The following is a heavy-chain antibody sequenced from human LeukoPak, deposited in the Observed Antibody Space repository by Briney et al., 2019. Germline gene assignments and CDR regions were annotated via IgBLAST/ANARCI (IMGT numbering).Heavy chain of an antibody. Sequence: GALRLSSAASGVTLSSYAMSSVREAPRKRREGVSAISGSGGSTYYADTVKGRFTISRDNSKSTLYLQMNSLRAEDTAVYYCAKDLIIVVVPAARRRPFDYWGQGTLVTVSS. CDR2: ISGSGGST. V-gene: IGHV3-23*01. J-gene: IGHJ4*02. CDR3: AKDLIIVVVPAARRRPFDY. D-gene: IGHD2-2*01. CDR1: GVTLSSYA.